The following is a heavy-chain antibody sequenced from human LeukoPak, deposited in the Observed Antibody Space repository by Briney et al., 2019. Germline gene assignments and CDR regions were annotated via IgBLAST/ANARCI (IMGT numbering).Heavy chain of an antibody. Sequence: APVKVSCKASGYTFTSYDINWVRQATGQGLEWMGWMNPNSGNTGYAQKFQGRATMTRNTSISTAYMELSSLRSEDTAVYYCARGRGAYCGGDCSYFDYWGQGTLVTVSS. CDR1: GYTFTSYD. D-gene: IGHD2-21*02. CDR2: MNPNSGNT. CDR3: ARGRGAYCGGDCSYFDY. V-gene: IGHV1-8*01. J-gene: IGHJ4*02.